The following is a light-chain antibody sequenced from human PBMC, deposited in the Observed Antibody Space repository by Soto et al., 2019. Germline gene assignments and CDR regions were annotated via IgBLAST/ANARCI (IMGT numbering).Light chain of an antibody. CDR3: QQYGSSPYT. Sequence: EIVWTQSQGTLSLSPGERATLSCSASQSVSSSYLARYQQKPGQAPRLLIYGASSRATGIPDRFSGSESGTDFTLTISRLEPEDFAVYYCQQYGSSPYTCGQCPKLEIK. CDR2: GAS. J-gene: IGKJ2*01. CDR1: QSVSSSY. V-gene: IGKV3-20*01.